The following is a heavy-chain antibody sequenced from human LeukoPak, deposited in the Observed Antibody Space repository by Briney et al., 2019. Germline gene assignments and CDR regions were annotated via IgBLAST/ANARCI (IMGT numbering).Heavy chain of an antibody. CDR2: IGGSGGPI. D-gene: IGHD6-13*01. V-gene: IGHV3-48*02. J-gene: IGHJ4*02. CDR1: GFTFSSYS. Sequence: GGSLRLSCAASGFTFSSYSMDWVRQAPGMGLEWLSYIGGSGGPILYADSVKGRFTISRDNAKNSLYLQMNSLRDEDTAVYYCARIGYSSSSFDYWGQGTLVTVSS. CDR3: ARIGYSSSSFDY.